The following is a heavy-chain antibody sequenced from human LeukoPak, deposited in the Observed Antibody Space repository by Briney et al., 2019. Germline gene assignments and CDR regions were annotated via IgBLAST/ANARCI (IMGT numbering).Heavy chain of an antibody. CDR2: INHSGST. CDR1: GGSFSGYY. CDR3: ARVGYDSSGHYYVYFDY. D-gene: IGHD3-22*01. Sequence: SETLSLTCAVYGGSFSGYYWSWIRQPPGKGLEWIGEINHSGSTNYNPSLKSRVTISVDTSKNQFSLKLSSVTAADTAVYYCARVGYDSSGHYYVYFDYWGQGTLVTVSS. J-gene: IGHJ4*02. V-gene: IGHV4-34*01.